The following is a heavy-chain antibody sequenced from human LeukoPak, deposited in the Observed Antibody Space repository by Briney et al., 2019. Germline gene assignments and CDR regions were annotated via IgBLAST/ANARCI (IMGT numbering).Heavy chain of an antibody. D-gene: IGHD3-3*01. J-gene: IGHJ4*02. Sequence: GGSLRLSCAASGFTFSSYAMSWVRQAPWKGLEWVSAISGSGGSTYYADSVKGRFTISRDNSKNTLYLQMNSLRAEDTAVYYCAKDPSYDFWSGYDLYFDYWGQGTLVTVSS. CDR3: AKDPSYDFWSGYDLYFDY. V-gene: IGHV3-23*01. CDR2: ISGSGGST. CDR1: GFTFSSYA.